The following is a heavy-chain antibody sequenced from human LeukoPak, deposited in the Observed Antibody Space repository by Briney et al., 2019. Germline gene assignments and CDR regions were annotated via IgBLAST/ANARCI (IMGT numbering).Heavy chain of an antibody. D-gene: IGHD3-22*01. J-gene: IGHJ5*02. CDR1: GFTVSSNY. CDR2: TYSGGST. CDR3: ARDLGQYYDTSDNWFDP. Sequence: GGSLRLSCAASGFTVSSNYMSWVRQAPGKGLEWVSVTYSGGSTYYADSVKGRFTISRDNAKNTLNLQMNSLRAEDTAVYYCARDLGQYYDTSDNWFDPWGQGTLVTVSS. V-gene: IGHV3-66*01.